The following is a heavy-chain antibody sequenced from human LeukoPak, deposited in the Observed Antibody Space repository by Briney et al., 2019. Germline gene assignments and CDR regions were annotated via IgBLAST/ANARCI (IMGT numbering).Heavy chain of an antibody. D-gene: IGHD2-2*01. CDR1: GFTFSSYG. CDR3: ARVRAGYCTSTSCYTGMDV. J-gene: IGHJ6*02. Sequence: GGSLRLPCAASGFTFSSYGMHWVRQAPGKGLEWVALISYDGSNEYYADSVRGRFTISRDNSKFTLYMQMNSLRAEDTAVYYCARVRAGYCTSTSCYTGMDVWGQGTTVTVSS. V-gene: IGHV3-30*03. CDR2: ISYDGSNE.